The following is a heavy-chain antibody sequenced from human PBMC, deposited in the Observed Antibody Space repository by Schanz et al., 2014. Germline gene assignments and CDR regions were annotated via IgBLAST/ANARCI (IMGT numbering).Heavy chain of an antibody. J-gene: IGHJ4*02. D-gene: IGHD2-2*01. V-gene: IGHV3-48*01. CDR2: ISDAITSGFSTI. CDR3: ARGRRGDCRRTSCTYYFDY. CDR1: GFTFSSYS. Sequence: DVQVVESGGGLVQPGGSLRLSCAASGFTFSSYSMNWVRQAPGKGLEWLSYISDAITSGFSTIFYADSVKGRFTISRDDARNSVYLHMNSLGVEDTAVYYCARGRRGDCRRTSCTYYFDYWGQGTLVTVSS.